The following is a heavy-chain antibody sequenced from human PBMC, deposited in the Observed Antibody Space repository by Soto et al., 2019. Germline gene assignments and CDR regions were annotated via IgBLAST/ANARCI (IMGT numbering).Heavy chain of an antibody. Sequence: QVQLQESGPGLVKPSETLSLTCTVSGGSISSYYWSWIRQPPGKGLDWIGYSYYSGSTNYNPSLXGXAXIXXDTSKNQLSLKLSSVTAADTAVYYCASRYGYYFDSRGQGTLVTVSS. CDR1: GGSISSYY. CDR3: ASRYGYYFDS. J-gene: IGHJ4*02. D-gene: IGHD3-9*01. V-gene: IGHV4-59*08. CDR2: SYYSGST.